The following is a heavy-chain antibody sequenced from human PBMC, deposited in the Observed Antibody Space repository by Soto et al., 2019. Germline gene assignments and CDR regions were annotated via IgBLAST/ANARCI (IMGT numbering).Heavy chain of an antibody. J-gene: IGHJ6*02. V-gene: IGHV1-18*01. CDR1: ANTFTDDG. CDR3: AATGGHYFGLDV. CDR2: ISGYNANT. D-gene: IGHD2-8*02. Sequence: SVKVSSRSAANTFTDDGINWVRQAPGQGLEWLGWISGYNANTKDAQKFQDRVTMTADTTTRTAYLEVRSLTSDDSGIYFCAATGGHYFGLDVWGQGTTVIFSS.